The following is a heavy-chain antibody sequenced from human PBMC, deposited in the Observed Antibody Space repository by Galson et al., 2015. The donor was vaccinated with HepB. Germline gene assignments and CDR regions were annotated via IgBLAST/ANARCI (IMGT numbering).Heavy chain of an antibody. CDR2: IMPVFAIV. CDR1: GGSFSSFA. CDR3: ARGMGDGNNLVRYYYYGLDV. Sequence: SVKVSCKASGGSFSSFAISWVRQAPGQGLEWMGGIMPVFAIVNYAQKFQDRVTITADKSTRTTTAYMELSSLTSDDTAVYYCARGMGDGNNLVRYYYYGLDVWGQGTTVTVSS. D-gene: IGHD5-24*01. V-gene: IGHV1-69*10. J-gene: IGHJ6*02.